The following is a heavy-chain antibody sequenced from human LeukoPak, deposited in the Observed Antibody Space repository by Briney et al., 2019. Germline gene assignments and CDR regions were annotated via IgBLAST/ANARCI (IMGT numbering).Heavy chain of an antibody. CDR3: ANQGDYYYYYMDV. CDR2: ISSSTSII. J-gene: IGHJ6*03. Sequence: PGGSLRLSCAGSGFIFSSYGMNWVRQAPGKGLEWLSYISSSTSIIYYADSVKGRFTISRDNAKNSLFLQTNSLRAEDTAVYYCANQGDYYYYYMDVWGKGTTVTVSS. D-gene: IGHD2-21*01. CDR1: GFIFSSYG. V-gene: IGHV3-48*01.